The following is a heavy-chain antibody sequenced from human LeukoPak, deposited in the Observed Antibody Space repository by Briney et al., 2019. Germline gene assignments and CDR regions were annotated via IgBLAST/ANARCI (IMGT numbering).Heavy chain of an antibody. D-gene: IGHD3-3*01. Sequence: SETLSLTCTVSGGSISSGGYYWSWIRQPPGKGLEWIGYIYHSGSTYYNPSLKSRVTISVDTSKKQFSLKLSSVTAADTAVYYCARGTDWITIFGVVNEAFDIWGQGTMVTVSS. J-gene: IGHJ3*02. V-gene: IGHV4-30-2*01. CDR1: GGSISSGGYY. CDR2: IYHSGST. CDR3: ARGTDWITIFGVVNEAFDI.